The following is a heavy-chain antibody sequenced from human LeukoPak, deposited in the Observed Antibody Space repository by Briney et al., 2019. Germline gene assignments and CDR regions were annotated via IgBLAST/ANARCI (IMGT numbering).Heavy chain of an antibody. D-gene: IGHD5-18*01. V-gene: IGHV1-69*13. J-gene: IGHJ5*02. Sequence: ASVKVSCKASGGTFSSYAISWVRQAPGQGLEWMGGIIPIFGTANYAQKFQGRVTITADEPTSTAYMELSSLRSEDTAVYYCAREQRGYSYGIPLFRWFDPWGQGTLVTVSS. CDR1: GGTFSSYA. CDR2: IIPIFGTA. CDR3: AREQRGYSYGIPLFRWFDP.